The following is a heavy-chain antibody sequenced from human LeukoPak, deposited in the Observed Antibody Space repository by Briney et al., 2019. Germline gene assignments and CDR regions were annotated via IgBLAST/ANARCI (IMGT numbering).Heavy chain of an antibody. V-gene: IGHV3-11*01. J-gene: IGHJ3*02. CDR3: ARLNRVVYDAFDI. D-gene: IGHD3-3*01. CDR1: GFTFSDFY. CDR2: ISSSGSAM. Sequence: GGSLRLSCAASGFTFSDFYMSWIRQAPGKGLEWVSYISSSGSAMYYADSVKGRFTISRDNAKNSLYLQMNSLRAEDTAVYYCARLNRVVYDAFDIWGQGTMVTVSS.